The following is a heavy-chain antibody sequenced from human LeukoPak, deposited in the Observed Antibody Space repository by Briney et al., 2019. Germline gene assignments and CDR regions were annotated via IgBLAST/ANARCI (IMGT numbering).Heavy chain of an antibody. J-gene: IGHJ4*02. V-gene: IGHV1-46*01. CDR3: ARSRLLLDY. CDR2: INPSGGST. CDR1: GYTFITYH. D-gene: IGHD2-21*02. Sequence: ASVKVSCKATGYTFITYHMHWVRQATGQGLEWMGIINPSGGSTSYAQKFQGRVTMTGDTSTSTVYMELSSLRSEDTAVYYCARSRLLLDYWGQGTLVTVSS.